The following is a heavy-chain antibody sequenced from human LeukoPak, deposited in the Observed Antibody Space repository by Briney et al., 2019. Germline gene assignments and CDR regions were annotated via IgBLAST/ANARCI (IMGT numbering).Heavy chain of an antibody. CDR2: IDASGVNT. D-gene: IGHD5-18*01. CDR3: AKDQGGYTYGSFDY. J-gene: IGHJ4*02. CDR1: GFSFNSHA. Sequence: GGSLRLSCAASGFSFNSHAMNWVRQVPGKGLQWVSTIDASGVNTYYGNSVEGRFTIPRDNSKNTLYLQMNSLGAEDTAVYYCAKDQGGYTYGSFDYWGQGTLVTVSS. V-gene: IGHV3-23*01.